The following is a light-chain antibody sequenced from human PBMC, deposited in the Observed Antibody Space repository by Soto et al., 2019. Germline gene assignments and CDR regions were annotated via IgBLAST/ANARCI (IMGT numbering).Light chain of an antibody. CDR1: RSLLYNSNTKNY. J-gene: IGKJ2*01. CDR3: QQYYSTPYT. Sequence: DIVMTQSPDSLAVSLGERATIKCKSSRSLLYNSNTKNYLAWYQHRPGQPPKLLFYWASTRESGVPDRFSGGGSGTDFTLTINSLQAEDVAVYYCQQYYSTPYTFGQGTKLEIK. CDR2: WAS. V-gene: IGKV4-1*01.